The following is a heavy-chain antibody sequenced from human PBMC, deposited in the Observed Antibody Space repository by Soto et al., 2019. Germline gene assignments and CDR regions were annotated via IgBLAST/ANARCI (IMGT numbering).Heavy chain of an antibody. CDR2: ISGSGGTT. Sequence: GGSLRLSCAASGFTFSNYAMSWVRQTPGEGLEWVSAISGSGGTTYYADPVKGRFTISRDNSKNTVYLQMNSLRAEDTAVYYCAKARDSGTPAPGSYWGQGTLVTVSS. CDR3: AKARDSGTPAPGSY. V-gene: IGHV3-23*01. CDR1: GFTFSNYA. D-gene: IGHD2-2*01. J-gene: IGHJ4*02.